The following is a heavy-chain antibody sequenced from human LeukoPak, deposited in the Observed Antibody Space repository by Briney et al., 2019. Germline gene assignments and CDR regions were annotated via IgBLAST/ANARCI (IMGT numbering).Heavy chain of an antibody. CDR2: MNPNSGNT. CDR3: ARGRAAAGSKGYYFDY. V-gene: IGHV1-8*03. CDR1: GYTFTSYD. J-gene: IGHJ4*02. D-gene: IGHD6-13*01. Sequence: GASVKVSCKASGYTFTSYDINWVRQATGQGLEWMGWMNPNSGNTGYAQKFQGRVTITRNTSIGTAYMELSSLRSEDTAVYYCARGRAAAGSKGYYFDYWGQGTLVTVSS.